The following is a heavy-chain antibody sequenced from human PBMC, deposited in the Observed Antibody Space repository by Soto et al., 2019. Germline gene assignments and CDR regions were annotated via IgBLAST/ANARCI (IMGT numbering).Heavy chain of an antibody. CDR3: AKSYSSNWYDYFDY. D-gene: IGHD6-13*01. Sequence: VGSLRLSCAASEFTFSTYAMSWVRQAPGKVLEWVSAISGSGDTTYYADSVKGRFTISRDTSKNTLFLQMNSLRAEDTALYYCAKSYSSNWYDYFDYWGQGTLVTVYS. J-gene: IGHJ4*02. V-gene: IGHV3-23*01. CDR2: ISGSGDTT. CDR1: EFTFSTYA.